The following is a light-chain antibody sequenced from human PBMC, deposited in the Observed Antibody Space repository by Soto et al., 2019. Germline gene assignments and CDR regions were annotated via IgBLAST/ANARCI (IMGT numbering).Light chain of an antibody. CDR1: QSVRSSY. CDR3: QQYGSTPKT. J-gene: IGKJ2*01. Sequence: EIVLTQSPGTLSLSPGERATLSCRARQSVRSSYLAWFQQKPGQAPRLLIYGASSTATGIPDRFSGIESGKDFTLTISRLEPEDFAVYYCQQYGSTPKTFGQGTKLEIK. CDR2: GAS. V-gene: IGKV3-20*01.